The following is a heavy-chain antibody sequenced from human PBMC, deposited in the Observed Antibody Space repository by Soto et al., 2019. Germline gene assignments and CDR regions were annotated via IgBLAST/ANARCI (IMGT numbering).Heavy chain of an antibody. J-gene: IGHJ4*02. D-gene: IGHD3-22*01. CDR3: ARAYYYYSSGYPTIDY. V-gene: IGHV3-33*01. CDR1: GFTFSSYG. CDR2: IWYDGSNK. Sequence: QVQLVESGGGVVQPGRSLRLSCAASGFTFSSYGMHWVRQAPGKGLEWVAVIWYDGSNKYYADSVKGRFTISRDNSKNTLYLQMNSLRAEDTGVYYCARAYYYYSSGYPTIDYWGQGTLVTVSS.